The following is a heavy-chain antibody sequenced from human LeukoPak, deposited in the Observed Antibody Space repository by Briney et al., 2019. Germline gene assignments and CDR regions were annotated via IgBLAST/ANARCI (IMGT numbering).Heavy chain of an antibody. CDR2: IKQDGSQE. Sequence: VESGGGLVQPGGSLRLSCAASRFTLSTYWMSWVRQAPGKGLEWVAHIKQDGSQEYYVDSVKGRFTISRGSAKNSLYLQMNSLRAEDTAVYYCARGVPYDSWSGPHYSDYWGQGTLVTVSS. J-gene: IGHJ4*02. CDR3: ARGVPYDSWSGPHYSDY. V-gene: IGHV3-7*01. D-gene: IGHD3-3*01. CDR1: RFTLSTYW.